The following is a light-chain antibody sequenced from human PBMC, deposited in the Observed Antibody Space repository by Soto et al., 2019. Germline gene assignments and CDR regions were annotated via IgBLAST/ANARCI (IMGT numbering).Light chain of an antibody. J-gene: IGKJ1*01. CDR1: QDISSY. Sequence: DIPLTQSQSFLSASVGDRVTIACRASQDISSYLAWYQQRPGKVPRFLTHSASTLQSGVPSRFSATGSGTTFTLTISSLQPEDIATYYCQQLNRFPRTFGQGTKVEV. CDR3: QQLNRFPRT. V-gene: IGKV1-9*01. CDR2: SAS.